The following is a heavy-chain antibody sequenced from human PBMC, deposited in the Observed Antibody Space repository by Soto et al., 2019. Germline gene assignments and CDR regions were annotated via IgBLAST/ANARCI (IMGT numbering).Heavy chain of an antibody. CDR2: LTAYDSKR. V-gene: IGHV1-18*01. J-gene: IGHJ4*02. Sequence: QVQMVQSGVEVRKTGASVRVSCKTSGYTFTTIGIHWVRQAPGQGLEWMGCLTAYDSKRNFAQKFQDRLTMTMDITTSTGYMELSGLRSDDTAVYFCARGLSYGDFDYWGRGTQVAVSS. CDR3: ARGLSYGDFDY. CDR1: GYTFTTIG. D-gene: IGHD4-17*01.